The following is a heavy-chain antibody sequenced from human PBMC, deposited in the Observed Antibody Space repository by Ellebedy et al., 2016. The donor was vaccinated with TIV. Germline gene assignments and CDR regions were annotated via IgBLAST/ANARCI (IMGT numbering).Heavy chain of an antibody. CDR2: ISSSSSYK. J-gene: IGHJ4*02. V-gene: IGHV3-21*01. D-gene: IGHD2-8*02. CDR3: ARLLRESTGRDADL. CDR1: GLTFSDSP. Sequence: GESLKISXSASGLTFSDSPMNWVRQAPGKGLEWVSFISSSSSYKDYADSVKGRFTISRDNAKNSLYLQMSSLRAEDTAVYYCARLLRESTGRDADLWGQGTLVTVSS.